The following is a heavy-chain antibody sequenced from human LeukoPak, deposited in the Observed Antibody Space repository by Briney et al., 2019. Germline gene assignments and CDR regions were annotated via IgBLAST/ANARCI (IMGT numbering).Heavy chain of an antibody. CDR3: ASEVVVAAGSDY. D-gene: IGHD2-15*01. CDR2: ISSSSSYI. Sequence: PGGSLRLSCAASGFTFSSYSMNWVRQAPGKGLEWVSSISSSSSYIYYADSVKGRFTISRDNAKNSLYLQMNSLRAEDTAVYYCASEVVVAAGSDYWGQGTLVTVSS. J-gene: IGHJ4*02. CDR1: GFTFSSYS. V-gene: IGHV3-21*01.